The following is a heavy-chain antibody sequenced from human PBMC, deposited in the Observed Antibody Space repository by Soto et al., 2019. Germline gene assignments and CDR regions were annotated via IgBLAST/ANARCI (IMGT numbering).Heavy chain of an antibody. J-gene: IGHJ4*02. CDR1: GGSISSGDYY. V-gene: IGHV4-30-4*01. Sequence: SETLSLTCTVSGGSISSGDYYWSWIRQPPGKGLEWIGYIYYSGSTYYNPSLKSRVTISVDTSKNQFSLKLGSVTAADTAVYYCARDLPSDCTNGVCLVSWGQGTLVTVSS. CDR3: ARDLPSDCTNGVCLVS. CDR2: IYYSGST. D-gene: IGHD2-8*01.